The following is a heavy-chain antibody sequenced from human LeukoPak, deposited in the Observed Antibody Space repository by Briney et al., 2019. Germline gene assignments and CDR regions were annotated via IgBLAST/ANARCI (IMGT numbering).Heavy chain of an antibody. CDR1: GGSISSSSYY. Sequence: SETLSLTCTVSGGSISSSSYYWGWTRQPPGKGLEWIGSIYYSGGTYYNPSLKSRVTISVDTSRNQFSLKLSSVTAADTAVYYCARHDGEQWLLFDYWGQGTLVTVSS. CDR3: ARHDGEQWLLFDY. V-gene: IGHV4-39*01. J-gene: IGHJ4*02. CDR2: IYYSGGT. D-gene: IGHD6-19*01.